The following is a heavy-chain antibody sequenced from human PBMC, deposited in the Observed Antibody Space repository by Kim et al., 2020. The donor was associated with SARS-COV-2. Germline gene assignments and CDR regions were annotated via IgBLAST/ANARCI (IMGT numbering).Heavy chain of an antibody. V-gene: IGHV3-74*01. J-gene: IGHJ4*02. CDR1: GFTFSSYW. Sequence: GGSLRLSCAASGFTFSSYWMHWVRQAPGKGLVWVSRINSDGSSTSYADSVKGRFTISRDNAKNTLYLQMNSLRAEDTAVYYCARGPVAGAFDYWGQGTLVTVSS. CDR2: INSDGSST. CDR3: ARGPVAGAFDY. D-gene: IGHD6-19*01.